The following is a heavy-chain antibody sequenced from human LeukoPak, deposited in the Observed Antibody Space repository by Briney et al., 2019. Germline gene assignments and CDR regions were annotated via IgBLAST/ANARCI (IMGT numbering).Heavy chain of an antibody. D-gene: IGHD3-10*01. CDR3: ARAVWFGERDGMDV. CDR2: IKQDGSEK. CDR1: GFTFSSYW. J-gene: IGHJ6*02. V-gene: IGHV3-7*01. Sequence: GGSLRLSCAASGFTFSSYWMSWVRQAPGKGLEWVANIKQDGSEKYYVDSVKGRFTISRDNAKNSLYLQMNSLRAEDTAVYYCARAVWFGERDGMDVWGQGTTVTVSS.